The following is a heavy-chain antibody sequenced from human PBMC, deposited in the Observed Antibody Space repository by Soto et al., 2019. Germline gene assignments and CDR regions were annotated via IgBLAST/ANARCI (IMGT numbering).Heavy chain of an antibody. Sequence: EVQLVESGGDLVQPGGSLRLSCAASGFSVSSKYMSWVRQAPGKGLEWVSLIQSGGTTYYAGSVKGRFTISRDYSENTLFLQMNSLRVEDTAVYYWTGDDGHFNGDRYYGVPMDVWGKGTTVTVSA. CDR3: TGDDGHFNGDRYYGVPMDV. D-gene: IGHD4-17*01. CDR2: IQSGGTT. J-gene: IGHJ6*04. CDR1: GFSVSSKY. V-gene: IGHV3-66*01.